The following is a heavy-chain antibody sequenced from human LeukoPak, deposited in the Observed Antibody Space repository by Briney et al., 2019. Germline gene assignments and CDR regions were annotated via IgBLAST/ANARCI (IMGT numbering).Heavy chain of an antibody. V-gene: IGHV3-30*02. CDR3: AANRGFDY. J-gene: IGHJ4*02. D-gene: IGHD2/OR15-2a*01. CDR1: GLTFSNYD. CDR2: IQSAGSTK. Sequence: GGSLRLSCAASGLTFSNYDIHWVRQAPGMGLEWVSFIQSAGSTKLYSDSVKGRFTISRDNSKNTLYLQMNSLRAEDTAVYYCAANRGFDYWGQGTLVTVSS.